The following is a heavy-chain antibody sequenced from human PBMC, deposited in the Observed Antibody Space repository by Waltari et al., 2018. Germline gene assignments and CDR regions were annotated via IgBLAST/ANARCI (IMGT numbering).Heavy chain of an antibody. CDR2: GYYSGST. V-gene: IGHV4-30-4*08. D-gene: IGHD3-22*01. Sequence: QVQLQESGPGLVKPSQTLSLTCTVSGVSISSGDDHWNWIRQPPGKGLEWIGYGYYSGSTYYNPSPKIRLTISVDTSKNQFYLHLNSVTAADTAVYYGARADYYYDKNWFDPWGQGTPVTVSS. CDR1: GVSISSGDDH. J-gene: IGHJ5*02. CDR3: ARADYYYDKNWFDP.